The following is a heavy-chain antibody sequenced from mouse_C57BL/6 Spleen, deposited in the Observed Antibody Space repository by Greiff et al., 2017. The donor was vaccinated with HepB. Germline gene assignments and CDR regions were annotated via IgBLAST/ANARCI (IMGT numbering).Heavy chain of an antibody. J-gene: IGHJ2*01. CDR2: INPNNGGT. Sequence: VQLQQSGPELVKPGASVKISCKASGYTFTDYYMNWVKQSHGKSLEWIGDINPNNGGTSYNQKFKGKATLTVDKSSSTAYMELRSLTSEDSAVYYCARGDDYDGPSYWGQGTTLTVSS. D-gene: IGHD2-4*01. V-gene: IGHV1-26*01. CDR1: GYTFTDYY. CDR3: ARGDDYDGPSY.